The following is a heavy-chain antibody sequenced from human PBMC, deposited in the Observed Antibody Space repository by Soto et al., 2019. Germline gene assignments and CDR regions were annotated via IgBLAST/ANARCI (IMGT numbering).Heavy chain of an antibody. J-gene: IGHJ3*02. V-gene: IGHV1-8*01. Sequence: ASVKVSCKTSGYTFTSYDINWVRQATGQGLEWMGWMNPNSSNTAYAQKFQGRVTMTRNTSISTAYMELSSLRSEDTAVYYCARERSSGAFDIWGQGTMVTVSS. CDR3: ARERSSGAFDI. CDR1: GYTFTSYD. CDR2: MNPNSSNT. D-gene: IGHD1-26*01.